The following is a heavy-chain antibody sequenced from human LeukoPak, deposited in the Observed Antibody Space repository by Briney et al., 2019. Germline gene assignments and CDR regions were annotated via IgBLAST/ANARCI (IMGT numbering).Heavy chain of an antibody. CDR3: AGGGVAEPGDNWFDP. Sequence: QPGRSLRLSCAASGFTFSSYGMHWVRQAPGKGLEWVAVISYDGSNKYYADSAKGRFTISRDNSKNTVYLQMNSLRAGDTAVYYCAGGGVAEPGDNWFDPWGQGTLVTVSS. V-gene: IGHV3-30*03. CDR2: ISYDGSNK. CDR1: GFTFSSYG. D-gene: IGHD6-13*01. J-gene: IGHJ5*02.